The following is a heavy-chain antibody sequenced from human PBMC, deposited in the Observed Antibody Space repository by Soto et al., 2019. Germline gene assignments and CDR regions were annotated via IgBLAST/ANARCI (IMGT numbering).Heavy chain of an antibody. CDR1: GGSISSGDYY. V-gene: IGHV4-30-4*01. CDR3: AREKASFPTIWFDP. J-gene: IGHJ5*02. Sequence: QVQLQESGPGLVKPSQTLSLTCTVSGGSISSGDYYWSWIRQPPGKGLEWIGYIYYSGSTYSTPSLKSRVTISVDTSKNQFSLKLSSVTAADTAVYYCAREKASFPTIWFDPWGQGTLVTVSS. D-gene: IGHD5-12*01. CDR2: IYYSGST.